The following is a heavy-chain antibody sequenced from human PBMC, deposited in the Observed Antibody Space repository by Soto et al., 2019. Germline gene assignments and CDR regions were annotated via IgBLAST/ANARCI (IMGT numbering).Heavy chain of an antibody. D-gene: IGHD3-16*01. CDR1: GYIFTNHD. J-gene: IGHJ4*02. V-gene: IGHV1-18*01. CDR2: INGYNGKT. Sequence: QVQLVQSGAEVRKPGASVKVSCKASGYIFTNHDIGWVRQAPGQGLEWMGLINGYNGKTNYAQKFRGRVSMTTDTSTSTAYMDLRSLTSDDTGVYYCARWDGIFGAGGVNWGQGTLVTVSS. CDR3: ARWDGIFGAGGVN.